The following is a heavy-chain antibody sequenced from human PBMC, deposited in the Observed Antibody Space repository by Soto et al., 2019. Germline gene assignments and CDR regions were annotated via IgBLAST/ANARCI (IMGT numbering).Heavy chain of an antibody. CDR2: IWYDGSNK. CDR3: ARDSYGSDY. V-gene: IGHV3-33*08. Sequence: GGSLRLSCVVSGFTFSSYGMHWVRQAPGKGLEWMAVIWYDGSNKYYADSVKGRFTISRDNSKNTLYLQMNSLRAEDTAVYYCARDSYGSDYWGQGTLVTVSS. CDR1: GFTFSSYG. D-gene: IGHD3-10*01. J-gene: IGHJ4*02.